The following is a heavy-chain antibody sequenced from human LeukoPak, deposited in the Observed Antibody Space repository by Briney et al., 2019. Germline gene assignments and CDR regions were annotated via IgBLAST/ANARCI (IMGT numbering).Heavy chain of an antibody. CDR3: ARAPVEMASRFDY. V-gene: IGHV4-4*02. Sequence: KPSGTLSLTCAVSGGSISSSNWWSWVRPPPGKGLEWIGEIYHSGSTNYNPSLKSRVTISVDTSKNQLSLKLTSVTAADTAVYYCARAPVEMASRFDYWGQGTLVTVSS. CDR1: GGSISSSNW. J-gene: IGHJ4*02. CDR2: IYHSGST. D-gene: IGHD5-24*01.